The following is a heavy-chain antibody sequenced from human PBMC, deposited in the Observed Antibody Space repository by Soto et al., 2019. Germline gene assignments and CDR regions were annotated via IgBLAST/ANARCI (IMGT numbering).Heavy chain of an antibody. D-gene: IGHD6-19*01. CDR1: GGSSSSYY. J-gene: IGHJ4*02. CDR2: IYTSGST. Sequence: PSETLSLTCTVSGGSSSSYYWSWIRQPAGKGLDWIGRIYTSGSTNYNPSLKSRVTMSVDTSKNQFSLKLSSVTAADTAVYYCARESQYSSGFDYWGQGTLVTVSS. CDR3: ARESQYSSGFDY. V-gene: IGHV4-4*07.